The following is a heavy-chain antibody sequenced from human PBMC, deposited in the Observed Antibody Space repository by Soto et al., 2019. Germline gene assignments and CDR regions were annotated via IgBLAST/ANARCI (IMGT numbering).Heavy chain of an antibody. J-gene: IGHJ6*03. CDR2: RWNGGSNR. CDR1: GFNLSKFA. Sequence: QEQLVESGGGVVQPGVSLRLSCEVSGFNLSKFAMHWVRQAPGKGLEWVAVRWNGGSNRYYAASVKGRFTVSGASTKNAVSLQMTSLTAEDTAVYYCGRATKAPVYYMDVLGKGATVTVSS. V-gene: IGHV3-33*01. CDR3: GRATKAPVYYMDV. D-gene: IGHD2-8*01.